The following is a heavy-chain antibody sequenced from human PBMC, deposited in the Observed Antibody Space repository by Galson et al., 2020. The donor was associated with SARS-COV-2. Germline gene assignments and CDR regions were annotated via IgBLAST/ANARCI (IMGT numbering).Heavy chain of an antibody. Sequence: GESLKISCAASGFTFSQYGMHWVRQAPGKGLEWLALLSGDGSHTNFADSLRGRFIVSRDNSQNSLFLQMNGLTAEDTAIYYCAKSFCAGNCHFEFWGQGTLVAVSS. CDR2: LSGDGSHT. J-gene: IGHJ4*02. CDR3: AKSFCAGNCHFEF. D-gene: IGHD2-21*01. CDR1: GFTFSQYG. V-gene: IGHV3-30*18.